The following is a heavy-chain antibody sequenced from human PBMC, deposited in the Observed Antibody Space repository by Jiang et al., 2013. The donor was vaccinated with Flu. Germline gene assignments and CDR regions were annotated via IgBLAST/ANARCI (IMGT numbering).Heavy chain of an antibody. D-gene: IGHD6-19*01. CDR3: GREGVPGWVDY. J-gene: IGHJ4*02. CDR1: GDSVSSNTAV. Sequence: QTLSLTCAISGDSVSSNTAVWNWIRQSPSRGLEWLGRTYYRSKWYNDYAISVKSRITIYPDTSKNQFSLHLNSVTPEDTAMYYCGREGVPGWVDYWGQGALVTVSS. V-gene: IGHV6-1*01. CDR2: TYYRSKWYN.